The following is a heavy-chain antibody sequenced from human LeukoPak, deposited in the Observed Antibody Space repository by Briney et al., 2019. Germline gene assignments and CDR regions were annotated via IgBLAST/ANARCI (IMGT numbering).Heavy chain of an antibody. CDR2: IYYSGST. V-gene: IGHV4-39*07. J-gene: IGHJ4*02. CDR3: ANLPDTYYYDRSGY. Sequence: SETLSLTCTVSGGSISSSSYYWGWIRQPPGKGLEWIGSIYYSGSTYYNPSLKSRDTISVDTSKNQFSLKLSSVTAADTAVYYCANLPDTYYYDRSGYWGQGTLVTVSS. D-gene: IGHD3-22*01. CDR1: GGSISSSSYY.